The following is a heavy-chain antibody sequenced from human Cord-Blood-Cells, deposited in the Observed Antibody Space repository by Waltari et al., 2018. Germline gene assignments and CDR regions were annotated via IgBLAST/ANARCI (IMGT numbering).Heavy chain of an antibody. CDR2: IYYSGKT. D-gene: IGHD1-7*01. V-gene: IGHV4-39*01. CDR1: GVSISSSSYY. Sequence: QLQLQESGPGLVKPSETPSLTCTVSGVSISSSSYYWGWIRQPPGKVLEWIGSIYYSGKTYYNPTLKSRVTISGDTSKNQFSLKLSSVTAADTAVYYCARLGELELPLDYWGQGTLVTVSA. J-gene: IGHJ4*02. CDR3: ARLGELELPLDY.